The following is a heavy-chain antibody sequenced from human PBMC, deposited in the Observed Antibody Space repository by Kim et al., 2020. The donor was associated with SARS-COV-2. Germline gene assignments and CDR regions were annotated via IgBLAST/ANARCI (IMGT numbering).Heavy chain of an antibody. J-gene: IGHJ1*01. CDR2: IHDSGIT. CDR1: GGSFSGYY. CDR3: ARVGATSSSRYFQH. Sequence: SETLSLTCSVFGGSFSGYYWSWIRQPPGKGLEWIGEIHDSGITNYSPSLKSRVTISVDASKNQFSLKLSSVTAADTAVYFCARVGATSSSRYFQHWGQGT. D-gene: IGHD2-15*01. V-gene: IGHV4-34*01.